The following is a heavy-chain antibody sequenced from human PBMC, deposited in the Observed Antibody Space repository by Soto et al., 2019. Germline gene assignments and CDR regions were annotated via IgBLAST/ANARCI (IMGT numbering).Heavy chain of an antibody. J-gene: IGHJ6*02. CDR3: ARDLGHSYGYTADGMDV. V-gene: IGHV3-21*01. CDR1: GFTFSSYS. Sequence: GGSLRLSCAASGFTFSSYSMNWVRQAPGKGLEWVSSISSSSSYIYYADSVKGRFTISRDNAKNSLYLQMNSLRAEDTAVYYCARDLGHSYGYTADGMDVWGQGTTVTVSS. D-gene: IGHD5-18*01. CDR2: ISSSSSYI.